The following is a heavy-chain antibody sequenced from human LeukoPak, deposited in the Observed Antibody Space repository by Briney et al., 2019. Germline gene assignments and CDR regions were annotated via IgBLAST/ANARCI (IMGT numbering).Heavy chain of an antibody. CDR1: GGSFSGYY. D-gene: IGHD2-2*01. CDR2: INHSGST. CDR3: ARQGGYCSSTSCYPPTN. V-gene: IGHV4-34*01. J-gene: IGHJ4*02. Sequence: SETLSLTCAVYGGSFSGYYWSWIRQPPGKGLEWIGEINHSGSTNYNPSLKSRVTISVDTSKNQFSLKLSSVTAADTAVYYCARQGGYCSSTSCYPPTNWGQGTLVTVSS.